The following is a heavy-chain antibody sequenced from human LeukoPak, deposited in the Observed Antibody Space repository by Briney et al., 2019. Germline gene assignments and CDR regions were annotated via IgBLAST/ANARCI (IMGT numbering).Heavy chain of an antibody. Sequence: SETLSLTCTVSGGSISSGGYYWSWIRQHPGKGLEWIGEINHSGSTNYNPSLKSRVTISVDTSKNQFSLKLSSVTAADTAVYYCARQKYEGIAARRRNWFDPWGQGTLVTVSS. CDR2: INHSGST. CDR1: GGSISSGGYY. CDR3: ARQKYEGIAARRRNWFDP. V-gene: IGHV4-39*01. J-gene: IGHJ5*02. D-gene: IGHD6-6*01.